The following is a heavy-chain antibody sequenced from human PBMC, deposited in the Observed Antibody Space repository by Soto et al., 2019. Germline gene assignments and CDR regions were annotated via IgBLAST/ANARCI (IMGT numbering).Heavy chain of an antibody. Sequence: GGSLRLSCTASEFTFSHYPLQWIRQAPGRGLEWVAAISSDGSLEYYADSVKGRFTISRDNSKNTLFLQMNGLKPEDTALYYCARDPTPVAGSSTFFCFFGLDVWGQGTTVTVSS. V-gene: IGHV3-30-3*01. CDR2: ISSDGSLE. J-gene: IGHJ6*02. CDR3: ARDPTPVAGSSTFFCFFGLDV. D-gene: IGHD6-6*01. CDR1: EFTFSHYP.